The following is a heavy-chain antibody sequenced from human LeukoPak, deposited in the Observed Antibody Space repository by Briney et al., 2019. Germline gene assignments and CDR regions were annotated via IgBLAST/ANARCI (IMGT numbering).Heavy chain of an antibody. CDR3: AREWFGYCTDGNCYGAFDF. CDR2: IKDDGYST. V-gene: IGHV3-74*01. Sequence: PGGSLRLSCVASGFTFSSYWMNWVRQAPGKGLVWVSRIKDDGYSTTYADSVKGRFTISRDNAKNTLYLQMNSLRAEDTAVYYCAREWFGYCTDGNCYGAFDFWGQGILVTVSS. J-gene: IGHJ4*02. D-gene: IGHD2-15*01. CDR1: GFTFSSYW.